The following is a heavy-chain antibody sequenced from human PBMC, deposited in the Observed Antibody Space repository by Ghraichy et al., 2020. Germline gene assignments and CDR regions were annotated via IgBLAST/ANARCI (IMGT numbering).Heavy chain of an antibody. CDR1: GFTFSSYA. CDR3: PKGGKVGPAGWILVQDAFGL. D-gene: IGHD2-2*01. J-gene: IGHJ3*01. V-gene: IGHV3-23*01. CDR2: ISANGRTT. Sequence: GGSLRLSCEASGFTFSSYAMSWVRQAPGKGLEWVSPISANGRTTNYAESVKGRFTISRDNSKHTLYLQMNSLKAEDTAIYYCPKGGKVGPAGWILVQDAFGLWGHGAMVTFSP.